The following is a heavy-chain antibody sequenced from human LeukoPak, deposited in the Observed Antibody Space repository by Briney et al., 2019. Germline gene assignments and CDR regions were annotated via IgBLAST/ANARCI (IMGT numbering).Heavy chain of an antibody. CDR2: ISSSSSYI. Sequence: GGSLRLSCAASGFTFSSYSMNWVRQAPGKGLEWVSSISSSSSYIYYADSVKGRFTISRDNAKNSLYLQMNSLRAEDTAVYYCARVGVVVVPAAAIKGPVHAFDIWGQGTMVTVSS. CDR1: GFTFSSYS. J-gene: IGHJ3*02. D-gene: IGHD2-2*01. CDR3: ARVGVVVVPAAAIKGPVHAFDI. V-gene: IGHV3-21*01.